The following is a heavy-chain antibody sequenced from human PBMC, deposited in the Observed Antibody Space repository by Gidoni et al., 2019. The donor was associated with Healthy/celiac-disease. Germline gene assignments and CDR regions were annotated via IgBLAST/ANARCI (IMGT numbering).Heavy chain of an antibody. V-gene: IGHV3-30*04. CDR2: ISYDGSNK. CDR3: ARDRGRWEGARVMDV. CDR1: GITFNSYA. D-gene: IGHD1-26*01. J-gene: IGHJ6*02. Sequence: QVQLVESGGGVVQPGRSLRLSCADSGITFNSYALHWVRQAPGKGLEWVAVISYDGSNKYYADSVKGRFTISRDNSKNTLYLQMNSLRAEDTAVYYCARDRGRWEGARVMDVWGQGTTVTVSS.